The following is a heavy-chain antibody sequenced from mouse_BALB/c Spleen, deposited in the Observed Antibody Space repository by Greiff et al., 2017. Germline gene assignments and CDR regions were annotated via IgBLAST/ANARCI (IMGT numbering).Heavy chain of an antibody. CDR3: TRDYYGSYYFDY. CDR2: INPSNGGT. D-gene: IGHD1-2*01. Sequence: QVHVKQSGAELVKPGASVKLSCKASGYTFTSYYMYWVKQRPGQGLEWIGEINPSNGGTNFNEKFKSKATLTVDKSSSTAYMQLSSLTSEDSAVYYCTRDYYGSYYFDYWGQGTTLTVSS. V-gene: IGHV1S81*02. CDR1: GYTFTSYY. J-gene: IGHJ2*01.